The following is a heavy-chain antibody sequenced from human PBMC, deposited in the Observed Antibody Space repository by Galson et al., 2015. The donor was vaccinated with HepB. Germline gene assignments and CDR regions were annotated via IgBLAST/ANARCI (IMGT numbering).Heavy chain of an antibody. CDR1: GFTFSSYS. Sequence: SLRLSCAASGFTFSSYSMNWVRQAPGKGLEWVSYISSSSSTVYYADSVKGRFTIYRYNAKNSLYLQMNSLRDEDTAVYYCARDRGYFSSTSCYGADAFDIWGQGKMVTVSS. D-gene: IGHD2-2*01. CDR2: ISSSSSTV. V-gene: IGHV3-48*02. CDR3: ARDRGYFSSTSCYGADAFDI. J-gene: IGHJ3*02.